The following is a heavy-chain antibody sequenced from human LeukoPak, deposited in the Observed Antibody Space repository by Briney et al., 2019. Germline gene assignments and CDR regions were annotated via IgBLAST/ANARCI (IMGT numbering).Heavy chain of an antibody. CDR3: AKDLASMTYFDY. D-gene: IGHD6-6*01. J-gene: IGHJ4*02. CDR1: GFTFTSYG. V-gene: IGHV3-30*02. Sequence: GGSLRLSCAASGFTFTSYGMHWVRQAPGKGLEWVAFIRYDGSNKYYAHSVQGRFTIPRHNSKNTLYLQMHTLRGEDTAVYYCAKDLASMTYFDYWGQGTLVTVSS. CDR2: IRYDGSNK.